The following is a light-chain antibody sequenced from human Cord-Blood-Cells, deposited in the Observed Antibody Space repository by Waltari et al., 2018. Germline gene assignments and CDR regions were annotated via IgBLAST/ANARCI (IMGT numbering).Light chain of an antibody. J-gene: IGLJ2*01. Sequence: QSVLTQPPSASGTPGQRVTISCSGSSSNIGSNTVNWYQQLPGTAPKLLIYSNNQRPSGVPDLFAGSKAGTSASLAISGLQSEDEADYYCGAWDDSLNGLVFGGGTKLTVL. CDR1: SSNIGSNT. V-gene: IGLV1-44*01. CDR2: SNN. CDR3: GAWDDSLNGLV.